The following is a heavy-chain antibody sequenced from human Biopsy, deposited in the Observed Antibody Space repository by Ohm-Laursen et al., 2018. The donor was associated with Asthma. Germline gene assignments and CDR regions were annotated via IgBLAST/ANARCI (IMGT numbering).Heavy chain of an antibody. CDR1: GFTFSSYA. CDR2: ISGSGGST. CDR3: ARKAGSCISRTCYSLDF. V-gene: IGHV3-23*01. Sequence: SLRLSCAASGFTFSSYAMSWVRQAPGKGLEWVSAISGSGGSTYYADPVKGRFTISRDNSKNTLYLQMNSLRSEDTAVYYCARKAGSCISRTCYSLDFWGQGTLVTVSS. J-gene: IGHJ4*02. D-gene: IGHD2-2*01.